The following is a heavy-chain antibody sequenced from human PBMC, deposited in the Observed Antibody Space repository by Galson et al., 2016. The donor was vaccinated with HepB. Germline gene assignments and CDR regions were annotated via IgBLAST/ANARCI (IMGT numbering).Heavy chain of an antibody. CDR2: TYYSESA. CDR3: ARDRIRAAGTHDY. J-gene: IGHJ4*02. V-gene: IGHV4-31*03. Sequence: TLSLTCTVSGDSISSGGHYWSWIRQRPGRGLEWIGNTYYSESAAYNPSVESRAFISVDTSENHLSLRLTSVTAADTAVYYCARDRIRAAGTHDYWGQGILVTVSS. D-gene: IGHD6-13*01. CDR1: GDSISSGGHY.